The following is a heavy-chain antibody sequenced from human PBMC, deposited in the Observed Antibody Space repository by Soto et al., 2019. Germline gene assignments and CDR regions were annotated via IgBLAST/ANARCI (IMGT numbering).Heavy chain of an antibody. CDR1: GGSISSRNW. J-gene: IGHJ6*02. CDR3: ARKKIAAAGYYNGLDV. Sequence: LSLTCAVSGGSISSRNWWTWVRQPPGKGLEWIGEIYQSGTTNYNTSLKSRVTMSVDKSKNQFSLRLNSMTAADAAVYFCARKKIAAAGYYNGLDVWGQGTTVTVSS. D-gene: IGHD6-13*01. V-gene: IGHV4-4*01. CDR2: IYQSGTT.